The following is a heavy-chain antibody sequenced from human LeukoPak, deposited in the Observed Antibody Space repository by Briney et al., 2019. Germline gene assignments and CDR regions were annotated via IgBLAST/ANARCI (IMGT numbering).Heavy chain of an antibody. CDR1: GYIFTGYY. Sequence: VASVKVSCKASGYIFTGYYMHWVRQAPGQGLEWMGWINPNSGDTNYAQEFQGRVIITRDTSASTAYMELSSLRSEDMAVYYCARAYSSSWPGPFFDYWGQGTLLTVSS. CDR2: INPNSGDT. V-gene: IGHV1-2*02. D-gene: IGHD6-13*01. J-gene: IGHJ4*02. CDR3: ARAYSSSWPGPFFDY.